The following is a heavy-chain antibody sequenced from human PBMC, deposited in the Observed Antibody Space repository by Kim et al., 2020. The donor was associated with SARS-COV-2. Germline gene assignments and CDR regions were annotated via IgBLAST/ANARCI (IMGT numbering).Heavy chain of an antibody. CDR1: GYTFTSYD. D-gene: IGHD1-7*01. J-gene: IGHJ6*02. CDR2: MNPNSGNT. Sequence: ASVKVSCKASGYTFTSYDINWVRQATGQGLEWMGWMNPNSGNTGYAQKFQGRVTMTRNTSISTAYMELSSLRSEDTAVYYCARRNWNYGLYYYYGMDVWGQGTTVTVSS. V-gene: IGHV1-8*01. CDR3: ARRNWNYGLYYYYGMDV.